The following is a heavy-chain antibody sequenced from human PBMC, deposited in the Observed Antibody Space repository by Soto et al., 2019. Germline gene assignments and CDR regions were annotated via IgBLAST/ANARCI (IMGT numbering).Heavy chain of an antibody. D-gene: IGHD3-22*01. Sequence: ASVKVSCKASGYTFTSYGISWVRQAPGQGLEWMGWISAYNGNTNYAQKLQGRVTMTTDTSTSTAYMGLRSLRSDDTAVYYCARDRXPTYYYDSSGYYSAFDIWGQGTMVTVSS. J-gene: IGHJ3*02. CDR3: ARDRXPTYYYDSSGYYSAFDI. CDR2: ISAYNGNT. CDR1: GYTFTSYG. V-gene: IGHV1-18*01.